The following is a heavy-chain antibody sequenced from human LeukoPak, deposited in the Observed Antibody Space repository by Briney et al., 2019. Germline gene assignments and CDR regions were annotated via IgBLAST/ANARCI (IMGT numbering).Heavy chain of an antibody. CDR3: ARGVVHNWNDVGYFDY. CDR1: GYSFTSYW. D-gene: IGHD1-20*01. Sequence: THGGSLKISCKGSGYSFTSYWIGWVRQMPGKGLEWMGIIYPGDSDTRYSPSFQGQATISAEKSISTASLPWCRLRASDTAMYYCARGVVHNWNDVGYFDYWGQGTLVTVSS. CDR2: IYPGDSDT. J-gene: IGHJ4*02. V-gene: IGHV5-51*01.